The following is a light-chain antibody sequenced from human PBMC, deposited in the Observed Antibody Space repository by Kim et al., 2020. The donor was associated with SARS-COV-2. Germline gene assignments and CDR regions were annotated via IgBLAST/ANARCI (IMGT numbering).Light chain of an antibody. CDR3: QKYVSTPYT. CDR2: WAS. Sequence: DIVMTQSPDSLAVSLGERATINCKSSQSVLYSSNNKNYLAWYQQKPGQPPKLLIYWASTRESGVPDRFSGSGSGTDFTLTISSLQAEDVAVYYCQKYVSTPYTFGQGTKLEI. V-gene: IGKV4-1*01. J-gene: IGKJ2*01. CDR1: QSVLYSSNNKNY.